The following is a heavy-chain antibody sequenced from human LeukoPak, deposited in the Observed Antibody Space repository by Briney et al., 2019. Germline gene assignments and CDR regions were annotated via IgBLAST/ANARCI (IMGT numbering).Heavy chain of an antibody. V-gene: IGHV3-23*01. CDR1: GFTFSSYA. D-gene: IGHD3-9*01. J-gene: IGHJ4*02. Sequence: PGGSLRLSCAASGFTFSSYAMSWGRQAPGKGLEWVSAISGSGGSTYYADSVKGRLTISRDNSKNTLYLQMNSLRAEDTAVYYCAKDQRYYDILTGYPGDWGQGTLVTVSS. CDR3: AKDQRYYDILTGYPGD. CDR2: ISGSGGST.